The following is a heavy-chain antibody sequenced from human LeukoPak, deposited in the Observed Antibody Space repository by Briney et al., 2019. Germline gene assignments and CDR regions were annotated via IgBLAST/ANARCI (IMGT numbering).Heavy chain of an antibody. J-gene: IGHJ4*02. D-gene: IGHD5-12*01. CDR1: GFTFSGYA. Sequence: PGGSLRLSCAASGFTFSGYAMGWVRQAPGKGPEWVSAISASGGTTHYADSVKGRFTLSRDNSRNTLHLQLHSLRAEDTAIYDCVKGWLAPGPRYDYWGQRTLVTVSS. CDR3: VKGWLAPGPRYDY. V-gene: IGHV3-23*01. CDR2: ISASGGTT.